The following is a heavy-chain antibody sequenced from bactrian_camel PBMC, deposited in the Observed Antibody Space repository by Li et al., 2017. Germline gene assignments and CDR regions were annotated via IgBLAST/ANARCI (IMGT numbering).Heavy chain of an antibody. CDR1: GYTHDRYC. V-gene: IGHV3S55*01. CDR2: IDIDGST. CDR3: AADNPDECSWTRGGGFPDEWNY. J-gene: IGHJ4*01. Sequence: QVQLVESGGGSVQAGGSLKLSCSASGYTHDRYCMAWFRQAPGKEREGIAAIDIDGSTTYAESVKGRFTISKDTAANTLYLQMTSLKPEDTAMYYCAADNPDECSWTRGGGFPDEWNYEGQGTQVTVSS. D-gene: IGHD6*01.